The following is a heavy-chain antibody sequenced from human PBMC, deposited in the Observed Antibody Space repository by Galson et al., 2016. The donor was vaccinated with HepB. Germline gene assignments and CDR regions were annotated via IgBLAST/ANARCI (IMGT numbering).Heavy chain of an antibody. Sequence: SLRLSCAASDITFTNYAMTWVRQAPGKGLEWVSVISGSGGFTEYADSVKGRFTISRDNSMNTLHLHMNSLRAEDTAVYYCAKSLVATISFHYFHGMDVWGRGATVTVSS. CDR1: DITFTNYA. V-gene: IGHV3-23*01. CDR2: ISGSGGFT. J-gene: IGHJ6*02. CDR3: AKSLVATISFHYFHGMDV. D-gene: IGHD5-12*01.